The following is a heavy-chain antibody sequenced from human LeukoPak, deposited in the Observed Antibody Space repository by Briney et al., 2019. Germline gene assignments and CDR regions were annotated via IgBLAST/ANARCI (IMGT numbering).Heavy chain of an antibody. Sequence: GGSLRLSCAASGFTFSNYNMNWVRRAPGKGLEWVSSISTSSTFTYYADSVKGRFTISRDNAKNSVFLQMNSLRAEDTAEYYCARDPGCSPGWFDPWGQGTLVTVSS. CDR1: GFTFSNYN. D-gene: IGHD3-10*01. CDR3: ARDPGCSPGWFDP. J-gene: IGHJ5*02. V-gene: IGHV3-21*01. CDR2: ISTSSTFT.